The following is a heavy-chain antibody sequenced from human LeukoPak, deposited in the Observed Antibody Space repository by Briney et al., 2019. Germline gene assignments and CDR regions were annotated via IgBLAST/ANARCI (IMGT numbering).Heavy chain of an antibody. V-gene: IGHV3-48*04. J-gene: IGHJ4*02. Sequence: GGSLRLSCAASGFTFSSYSMNWVRQAPGKGLEWASYISSSSSTIYYADSVKGRFTISRDNAKNSLYLQMNSLRAEDTAVYYCAGATWDYWGQGTLVTVSS. CDR2: ISSSSSTI. CDR3: AGATWDY. CDR1: GFTFSSYS. D-gene: IGHD3-16*01.